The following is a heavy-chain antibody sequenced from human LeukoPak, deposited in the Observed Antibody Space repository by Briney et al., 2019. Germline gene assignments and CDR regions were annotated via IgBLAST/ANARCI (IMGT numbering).Heavy chain of an antibody. CDR3: ARSPTKRVTEDY. Sequence: PSETLSLTCTVSGGSITSYYWSWIRQPPGKGLEWIGYIHYRGSTKYNPSLKSRVTISVDTSKNQFSLKVRSVTAADTAVYYCARSPTKRVTEDYWGQGILVTVSS. CDR1: GGSITSYY. J-gene: IGHJ4*02. D-gene: IGHD5-18*01. CDR2: IHYRGST. V-gene: IGHV4-59*12.